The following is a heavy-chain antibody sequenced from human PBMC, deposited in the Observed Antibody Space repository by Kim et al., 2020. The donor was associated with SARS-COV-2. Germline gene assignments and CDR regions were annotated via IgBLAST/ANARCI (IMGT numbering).Heavy chain of an antibody. V-gene: IGHV4-4*07. D-gene: IGHD1-26*01. J-gene: IGHJ4*02. Sequence: SYSPALWSRVTMSKDPSKNKFSLKLRSVTAADTAVYYCARDDLGRDGLDSWGRGTLVTVSS. CDR3: ARDDLGRDGLDS.